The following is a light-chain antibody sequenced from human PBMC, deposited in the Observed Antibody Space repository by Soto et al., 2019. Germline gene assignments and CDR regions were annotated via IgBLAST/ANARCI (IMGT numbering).Light chain of an antibody. CDR1: QSLLHSNGNTF. CDR2: LGS. V-gene: IGKV2-28*01. Sequence: EIVMTQSPPSLTVTPGEPASISCKSTQSLLHSNGNTFLDWYMQKPGQSPQLLIYLGSRRVPGDPGRVYGSVSGTDFTLRISTVEADDAGIYYCMQALQTPRTFGQGTKLEI. J-gene: IGKJ1*01. CDR3: MQALQTPRT.